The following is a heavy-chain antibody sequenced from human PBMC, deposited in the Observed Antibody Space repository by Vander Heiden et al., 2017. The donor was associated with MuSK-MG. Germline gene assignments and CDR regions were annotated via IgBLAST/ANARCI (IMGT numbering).Heavy chain of an antibody. D-gene: IGHD6-13*01. CDR2: IYHSGST. CDR1: GYSISSGYY. CDR3: ARHVGYGNNWSPIDY. J-gene: IGHJ4*02. V-gene: IGHV4-38-2*02. Sequence: QVQLQESGPGLVKPSETLSLTCTVSGYSISSGYYWGWIRQPPGKGLEWIGNIYHSGSTSYNLSLRSRVTISVDTSKNQFSLKLSSVTAADTAVYYCARHVGYGNNWSPIDYWGQGTLGTVSS.